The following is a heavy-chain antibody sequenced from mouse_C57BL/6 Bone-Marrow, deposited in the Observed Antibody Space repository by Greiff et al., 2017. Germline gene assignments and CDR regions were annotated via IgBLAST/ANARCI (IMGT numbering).Heavy chain of an antibody. J-gene: IGHJ2*01. CDR2: IRNKANGYTT. CDR3: ARYYYGSSSFDY. Sequence: EVKVEESGGGLVQPGGSLSLSCAASGFTFTDYYMSWVRQPPGKALEWLGFIRNKANGYTTEYSASVKGRFTISRDNSQSILYLQMNALRAEDSATYYCARYYYGSSSFDYWGQGTTLTVSS. V-gene: IGHV7-3*01. D-gene: IGHD1-1*01. CDR1: GFTFTDYY.